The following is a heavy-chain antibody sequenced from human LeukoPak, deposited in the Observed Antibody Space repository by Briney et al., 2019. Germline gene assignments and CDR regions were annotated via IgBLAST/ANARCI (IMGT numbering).Heavy chain of an antibody. CDR2: ISWNSGSI. D-gene: IGHD5-24*01. V-gene: IGHV3-9*01. CDR3: AKDGDGYNPPYFDY. J-gene: IGHJ4*02. Sequence: PGGSLRLSCAASGFTFDDYAKHWVRQAPGKGLEWVSGISWNSGSIGYADSVKGRFTISRDNAKNSLYLQMNSLRAEDTALYYCAKDGDGYNPPYFDYWGQGTLVTVSS. CDR1: GFTFDDYA.